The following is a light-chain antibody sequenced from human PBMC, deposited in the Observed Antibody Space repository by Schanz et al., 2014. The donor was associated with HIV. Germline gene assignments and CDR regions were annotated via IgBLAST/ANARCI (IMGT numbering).Light chain of an antibody. CDR3: ATWDDSLDGWV. J-gene: IGLJ3*02. CDR2: NSY. CDR1: SSNFRSNA. Sequence: QSVLTQPPSASGTPGQRVTISCSGSSSNFRSNAVNWYRHPPGTAPKLLIYNSYHRPSGVPDRFSGSESGTSASLAISGLQSEDESDFFCATWDDSLDGWVFGGGTKVTVL. V-gene: IGLV1-44*01.